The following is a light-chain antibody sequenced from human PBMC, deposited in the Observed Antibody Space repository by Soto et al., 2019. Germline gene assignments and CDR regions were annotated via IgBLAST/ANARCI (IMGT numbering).Light chain of an antibody. Sequence: DIQMTQSPSSLSASVGDRVTITCRASQSIRSYLNWYHQKPGKTPQLLIYGASNLQSGAPSRFTGSGSGTHFTLTISSLQPEDFATYYWQQSYTTPYTFGQGTKLEIK. V-gene: IGKV1-39*01. CDR1: QSIRSY. CDR3: QQSYTTPYT. J-gene: IGKJ2*01. CDR2: GAS.